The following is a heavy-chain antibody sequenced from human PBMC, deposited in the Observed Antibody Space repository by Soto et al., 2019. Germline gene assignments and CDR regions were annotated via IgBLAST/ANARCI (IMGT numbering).Heavy chain of an antibody. CDR2: ITNTGETI. CDR3: ARDGERGYDMDV. Sequence: ESGGGLVQPGGSLRLSCAGSGFTFSTYNMDWVRQAPGKGLEWISYITNTGETIYYADSVRGRFTISRDDAKNALFLQMNSLRDEETAVYYCARDGERGYDMDVWGQGTTVTVSS. J-gene: IGHJ6*02. CDR1: GFTFSTYN. V-gene: IGHV3-48*02.